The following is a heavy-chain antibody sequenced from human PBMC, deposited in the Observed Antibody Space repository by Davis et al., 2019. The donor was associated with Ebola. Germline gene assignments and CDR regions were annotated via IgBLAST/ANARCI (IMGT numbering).Heavy chain of an antibody. CDR1: GGSISSSSYY. CDR3: ARLYSSSSRFDP. D-gene: IGHD6-6*01. J-gene: IGHJ5*02. V-gene: IGHV4-39*01. CDR2: IYYSGST. Sequence: MPSETLSLTCTVSGGSISSSSYYWGWIRQPPGKGLEWIGSIYYSGSTCYNPSLKSRVTISVDTSKNQFSLKLSSVTAADTAVYYCARLYSSSSRFDPWGQGTLVTVSS.